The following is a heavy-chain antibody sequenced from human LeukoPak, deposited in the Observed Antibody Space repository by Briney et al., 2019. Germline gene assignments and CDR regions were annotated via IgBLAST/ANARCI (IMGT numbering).Heavy chain of an antibody. CDR2: IYYSGST. CDR1: GGSISSSSYY. CDR3: ARDQTGYDDYVWGSHIPQHAFDI. J-gene: IGHJ3*02. V-gene: IGHV4-39*07. D-gene: IGHD3-16*01. Sequence: SETLSLTCTVSGGSISSSSYYWGWIRQPPGKGLEWIGSIYYSGSTYYNPSLKSRVTISVDTSKNQFSLKLSSVTAADTAVYYCARDQTGYDDYVWGSHIPQHAFDIWGQGTMVTVSS.